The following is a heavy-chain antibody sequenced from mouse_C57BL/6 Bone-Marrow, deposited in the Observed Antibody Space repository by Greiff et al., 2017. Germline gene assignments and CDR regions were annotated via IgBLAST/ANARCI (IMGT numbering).Heavy chain of an antibody. D-gene: IGHD1-1*01. Sequence: VQLQQSGPGLVAPSQSLSITCTVSGFSLTSYGVDWVRQPPGKGLEWLGVIWGGGSTNYNSALMSRLSISKDNSKSQVFLKMNSLQTDDTAMYYWAKRSYYYGSSYDAMDYWGQGTSVTVSS. J-gene: IGHJ4*01. V-gene: IGHV2-9*01. CDR1: GFSLTSYG. CDR3: AKRSYYYGSSYDAMDY. CDR2: IWGGGST.